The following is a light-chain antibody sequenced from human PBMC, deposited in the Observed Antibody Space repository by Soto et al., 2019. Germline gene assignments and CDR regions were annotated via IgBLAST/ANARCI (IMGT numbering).Light chain of an antibody. V-gene: IGKV3-20*01. CDR1: QSIGSAY. Sequence: EIVLTQSPGTLSLSPGERATFSCRASQSIGSAYLAWYQQKPGQAPRLLIYATSSRATGIPDRFSGSGSGTAFTLTISRLEPEDFSLYFCHQYDTSPRTFGQGTKVVIK. CDR3: HQYDTSPRT. J-gene: IGKJ1*01. CDR2: ATS.